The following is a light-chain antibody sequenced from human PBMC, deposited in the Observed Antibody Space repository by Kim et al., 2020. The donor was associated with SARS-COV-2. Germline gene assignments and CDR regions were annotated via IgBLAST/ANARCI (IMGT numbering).Light chain of an antibody. Sequence: QRLYISCTVNSSNIGAGYDVHWYQQFPGAAPKLLLYGTKNRASGVPDRISGSKSGTSASLAITGLQAEDEADYYCQSYDISLTAVVFGGGTQLTV. J-gene: IGLJ2*01. V-gene: IGLV1-40*01. CDR3: QSYDISLTAVV. CDR2: GTK. CDR1: SSNIGAGYD.